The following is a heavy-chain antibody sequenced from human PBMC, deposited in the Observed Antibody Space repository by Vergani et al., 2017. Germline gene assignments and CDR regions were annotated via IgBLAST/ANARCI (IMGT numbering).Heavy chain of an antibody. V-gene: IGHV1-69*13. CDR2: IIPIFGTT. CDR3: ARSSGYYSYYFDF. Sequence: QGQLAQSAAEVKKPGSSVKVSCKASGGTFSSNSLSWVRQAPGQGLEWMGRIIPIFGTTSYAQKFQVRVTILADESTSTAYIELSSLRSEDTAVYYCARSSGYYSYYFDFWGQGTLVTVSS. J-gene: IGHJ4*02. D-gene: IGHD3-22*01. CDR1: GGTFSSNS.